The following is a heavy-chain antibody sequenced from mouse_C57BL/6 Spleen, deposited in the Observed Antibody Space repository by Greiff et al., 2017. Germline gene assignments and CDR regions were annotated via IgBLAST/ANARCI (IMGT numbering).Heavy chain of an antibody. J-gene: IGHJ1*03. CDR1: GYAFTSSW. D-gene: IGHD4-1*01. CDR2: IYPGDGGT. V-gene: IGHV1-82*01. CDR3: TRRELGRGYFDV. Sequence: VQLQQSGPELVKPGASVKISCKASGYAFTSSWMNWVKQRPGKGLEWIGRIYPGDGGTNYNGKFKGKATLTVDKSSSTAYMQLSSLTSEDSAVXICTRRELGRGYFDVWGTGTTVTVAS.